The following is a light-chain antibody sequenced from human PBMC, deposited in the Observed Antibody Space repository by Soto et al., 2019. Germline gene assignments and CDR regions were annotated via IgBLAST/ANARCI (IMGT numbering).Light chain of an antibody. CDR1: SSDVGGYNY. CDR2: EVT. J-gene: IGLJ3*02. CDR3: SSYTTSDTWV. Sequence: QSVLTQPASVSGSPGQSITISCTGTSSDVGGYNYVSWYQQHPGQVPKLTIYEVTNRPSGVSSRFSGSKSGNTASLTISGLEAEDEADYYCSSYTTSDTWVFGGGTKVTV. V-gene: IGLV2-14*01.